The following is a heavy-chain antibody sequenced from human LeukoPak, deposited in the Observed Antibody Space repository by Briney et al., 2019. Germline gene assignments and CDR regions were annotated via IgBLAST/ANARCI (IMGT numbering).Heavy chain of an antibody. D-gene: IGHD5-18*01. CDR2: IYYSGST. CDR3: ARAPEGYSYALGIDY. J-gene: IGHJ4*02. Sequence: PSETLSLTCTVSGYSISSGYYWSWIRQPPGKGLEWIGYIYYSGSTNYNPSLKSRVTISVDTSKNQFSLKLSSVTAADTAVYYCARAPEGYSYALGIDYWGQGTLVTVSS. V-gene: IGHV4-38-2*02. CDR1: GYSISSGYY.